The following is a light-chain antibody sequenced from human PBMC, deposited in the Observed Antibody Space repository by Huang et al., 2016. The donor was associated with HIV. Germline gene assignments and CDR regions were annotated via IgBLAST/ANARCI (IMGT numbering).Light chain of an antibody. Sequence: EIVMTQSPATLSVSPGERATLSCRASQRVSSNLAWYQQKPGQAPRLLIYGASTRATGIPARFSGSGSGTEFTLTISSLQSEDFAVYYCQQYNNWPPATFGPGTKVDIK. V-gene: IGKV3-15*01. CDR1: QRVSSN. CDR2: GAS. CDR3: QQYNNWPPAT. J-gene: IGKJ3*01.